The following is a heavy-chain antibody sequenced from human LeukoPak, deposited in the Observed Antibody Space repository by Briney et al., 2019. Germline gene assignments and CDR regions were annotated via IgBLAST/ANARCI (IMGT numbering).Heavy chain of an antibody. CDR1: GCTFSSYW. CDR2: INSDGIST. J-gene: IGHJ5*02. Sequence: PGGSLRLSCAASGCTFSSYWMHWVRQAPGKGLVWVSRINSDGISTTYADSVKGRFTISRDNAKNTLYLQMNSLRAEDTAVYYCARGPSGIAVTWGQGTLVTVSS. CDR3: ARGPSGIAVT. D-gene: IGHD6-19*01. V-gene: IGHV3-74*01.